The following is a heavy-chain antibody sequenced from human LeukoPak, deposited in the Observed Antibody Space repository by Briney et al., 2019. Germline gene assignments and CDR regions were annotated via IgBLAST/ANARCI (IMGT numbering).Heavy chain of an antibody. J-gene: IGHJ6*03. D-gene: IGHD6-19*01. CDR1: GFTFSSYS. CDR3: ARGVAAVRGYYYMDV. Sequence: GGSLRLSCAASGFTFSSYSMNWVRQAPGKGLEWVSSISSSSSYIYYADSVKGRFTISRDNAKNSLYLQMNSLRAEDTAVYYCARGVAAVRGYYYMDVWGEGTTVTISS. V-gene: IGHV3-21*01. CDR2: ISSSSSYI.